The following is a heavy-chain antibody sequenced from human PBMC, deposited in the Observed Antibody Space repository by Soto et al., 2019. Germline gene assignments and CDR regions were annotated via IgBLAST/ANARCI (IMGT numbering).Heavy chain of an antibody. CDR2: ISTTSTYI. D-gene: IGHD3-10*02. CDR3: VRDYVMDV. Sequence: GESLKISCAASGFTFSGDAMNWVRQAPGKGLEWVSSISTTSTYIYYADSVKGRFTISRDNANNSLHLQMNSLRAEDTAVYYCVRDYVMDVWGQGTTVTASS. CDR1: GFTFSGDA. V-gene: IGHV3-21*01. J-gene: IGHJ6*02.